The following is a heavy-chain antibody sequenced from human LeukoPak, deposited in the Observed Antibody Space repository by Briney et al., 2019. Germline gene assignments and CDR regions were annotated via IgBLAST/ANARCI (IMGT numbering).Heavy chain of an antibody. J-gene: IGHJ4*02. D-gene: IGHD3-3*01. CDR3: AGERSYYDFWSGYLAY. CDR2: ISSSSGSSSTI. Sequence: GGSLRLSCAASGFTFSDYAMNWVRQAPGKGLEWVSYISSSSGSSSTIYYIDSVMGRFTISRDNAKNSLFLQMHRLRPEDTAVYYCAGERSYYDFWSGYLAYWGQGTLVTVSS. CDR1: GFTFSDYA. V-gene: IGHV3-48*04.